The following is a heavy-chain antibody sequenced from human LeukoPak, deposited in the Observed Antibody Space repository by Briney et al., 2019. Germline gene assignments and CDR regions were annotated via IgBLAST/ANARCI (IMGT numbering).Heavy chain of an antibody. D-gene: IGHD5-12*01. J-gene: IGHJ4*02. CDR3: AREASLSGCYFDY. V-gene: IGHV3-33*01. Sequence: GRSLRLSCAASGFTFSSYGMHWVRQAPGKGLEWVAVIWYDGSNKYYADSVKGRFTISRDNSKNTLFLQMNSLRAEDTALYYCAREASLSGCYFDYWGQGTLVTVSS. CDR2: IWYDGSNK. CDR1: GFTFSSYG.